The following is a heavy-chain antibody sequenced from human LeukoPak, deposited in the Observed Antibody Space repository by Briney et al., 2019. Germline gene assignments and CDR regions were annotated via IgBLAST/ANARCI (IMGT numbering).Heavy chain of an antibody. CDR3: ARSEEVPAVGQDYYYYMDV. CDR1: GGTFRSYA. J-gene: IGHJ6*03. CDR2: IIPIFGTA. D-gene: IGHD2-2*01. Sequence: GASVKVSCKASGGTFRSYAISWVRQAPGRGLEGMGGIIPIFGTAKYAQKFQGRVTITTDEATSTAYMELSSLRSEDTAVYYCARSEEVPAVGQDYYYYMDVWGKGTTVTVSS. V-gene: IGHV1-69*05.